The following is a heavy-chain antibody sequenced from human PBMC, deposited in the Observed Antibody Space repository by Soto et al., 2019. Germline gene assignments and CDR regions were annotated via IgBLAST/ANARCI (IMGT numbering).Heavy chain of an antibody. V-gene: IGHV1-18*01. CDR2: IIAYNFNT. Sequence: GASVKVSCKASGYTFTSYGISLVRQAPVQVLELIVWIIAYNFNTNYSQKLQGRFTITTYTSTITSYMELRSLRSDYTAVYYCARDSSGYFDPWGQGTMVTVSS. J-gene: IGHJ5*02. CDR1: GYTFTSYG. CDR3: ARDSSGYFDP. D-gene: IGHD3-22*01.